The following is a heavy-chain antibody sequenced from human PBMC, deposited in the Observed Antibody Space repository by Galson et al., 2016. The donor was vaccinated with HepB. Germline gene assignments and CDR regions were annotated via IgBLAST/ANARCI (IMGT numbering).Heavy chain of an antibody. CDR3: ATGATVVTADLDC. J-gene: IGHJ4*02. Sequence: SVKVSCKVSGYTLKDLSIHWVRQAPGKGLEWMGGFDPEDGERIYAQKFQGRVTMTEDTARDTAYMELSRLRYDDTAVYYCATGATVVTADLDCWGQGTLVTVSS. CDR1: GYTLKDLS. CDR2: FDPEDGER. V-gene: IGHV1-24*01. D-gene: IGHD2-21*02.